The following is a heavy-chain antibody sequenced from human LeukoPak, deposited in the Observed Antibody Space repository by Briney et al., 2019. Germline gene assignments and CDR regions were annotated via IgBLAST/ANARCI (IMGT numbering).Heavy chain of an antibody. CDR2: MNPNSGNT. V-gene: IGHV1-8*03. J-gene: IGHJ5*02. Sequence: ASVKVSCKASGYTFTSYDINWVRQATGQGLEWMGWMNPNSGNTGYAQKFQGRVTITRNTSISTAYMELSSLRSEDTAVYYCAREWVDRITMVRANWFDPWGQGTLVTVSS. D-gene: IGHD3-10*01. CDR1: GYTFTSYD. CDR3: AREWVDRITMVRANWFDP.